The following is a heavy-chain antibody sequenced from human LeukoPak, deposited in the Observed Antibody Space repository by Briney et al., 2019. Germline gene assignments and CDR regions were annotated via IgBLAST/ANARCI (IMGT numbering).Heavy chain of an antibody. CDR2: INPSGGST. CDR1: GYTFTNYY. V-gene: IGHV1-46*04. J-gene: IGHJ4*02. CDR3: ARFGEGGGCYFGY. Sequence: ASVKVSCKASGYTFTNYYMHWVRQAPGQGLEWMGIINPSGGSTSYAQKLQGRVTMTRDTSTSTVYMELSSLRSEDTAVYYCARFGEGGGCYFGYWGQGTLVTVSS. D-gene: IGHD3-16*01.